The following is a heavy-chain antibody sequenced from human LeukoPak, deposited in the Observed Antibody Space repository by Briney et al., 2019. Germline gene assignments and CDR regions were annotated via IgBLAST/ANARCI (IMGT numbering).Heavy chain of an antibody. CDR2: IQYRGCT. D-gene: IGHD6-13*01. CDR1: GGSISSFY. V-gene: IGHV4-59*01. CDR3: ARVGGDSSNWYPPHIDY. Sequence: SETLSLTCTVYGGSISSFYWGWNRQPPGEGRGWIGYIQYRGCTNYNPSLKSRVTISVDTSKNQFSLKLSSVTAADTAVYYCARVGGDSSNWYPPHIDYWGQGTLVTVSS. J-gene: IGHJ4*02.